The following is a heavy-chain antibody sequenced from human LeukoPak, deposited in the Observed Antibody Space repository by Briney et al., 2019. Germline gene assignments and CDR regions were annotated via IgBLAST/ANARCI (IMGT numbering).Heavy chain of an antibody. D-gene: IGHD2-2*01. CDR2: ISGSGGNT. J-gene: IGHJ6*03. V-gene: IGHV3-23*01. CDR3: ARDREGYQLPQMHHYYYMDV. Sequence: GGSLRLSCAASGFTFSNSAMDWVRQAPGKGLEWVSAISGSGGNTYYPNSVKGRFTISRDNSRNTLYLQMNSLRAEDTAVYYCARDREGYQLPQMHHYYYMDVWGKGTTVTISS. CDR1: GFTFSNSA.